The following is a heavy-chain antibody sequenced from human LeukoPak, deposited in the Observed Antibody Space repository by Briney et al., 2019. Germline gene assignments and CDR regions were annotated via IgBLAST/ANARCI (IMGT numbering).Heavy chain of an antibody. Sequence: GGSLRLSCAASGFTFSSHSMNWVRQAPGKGLEWVSYISSSSSTIYYADSVKGRFTISRDNAKNTLYLQMNSLRAEDTAVYYCARGAYYYEDWGQGTLVTVSS. V-gene: IGHV3-48*01. CDR3: ARGAYYYED. J-gene: IGHJ4*02. CDR2: ISSSSSTI. CDR1: GFTFSSHS. D-gene: IGHD3-22*01.